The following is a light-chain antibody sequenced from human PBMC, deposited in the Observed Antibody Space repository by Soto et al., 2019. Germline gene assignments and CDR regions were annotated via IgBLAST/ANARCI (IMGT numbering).Light chain of an antibody. V-gene: IGKV4-1*01. CDR1: QSVLYSSNNKNY. CDR3: QQYKTYPFT. Sequence: DIVMTQSPDSLAVSLGERATINCKSSQSVLYSSNNKNYLAWYQQKPGQPPKLLIYWASTRESGVPDRFSGSGSGTDFTLTISSLQAEDVAVYYCQQYKTYPFTFGPGTKVDIK. CDR2: WAS. J-gene: IGKJ3*01.